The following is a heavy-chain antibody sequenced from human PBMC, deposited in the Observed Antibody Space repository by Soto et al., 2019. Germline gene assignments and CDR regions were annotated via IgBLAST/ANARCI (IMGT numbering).Heavy chain of an antibody. Sequence: GGSLRLSCAASGFTFSNPWMSWVRQAPGKGLEWVGRIKGEADGGTTDYAAPVKGRITISRDHSKDTLYLQMNSLKTEDTAVYYCTTGLSNGYYNFDYWGQGTPVTVSS. V-gene: IGHV3-15*01. CDR2: IKGEADGGTT. CDR3: TTGLSNGYYNFDY. D-gene: IGHD3-22*01. J-gene: IGHJ4*02. CDR1: GFTFSNPW.